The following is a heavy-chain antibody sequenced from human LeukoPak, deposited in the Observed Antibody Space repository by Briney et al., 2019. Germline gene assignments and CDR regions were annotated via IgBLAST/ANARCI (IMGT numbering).Heavy chain of an antibody. CDR1: GFTFSSYA. J-gene: IGHJ4*02. Sequence: GGSLRLSCAASGFTFSSYAMSWVRQAPGKGLXXXSAISGSGGSTYYADSVKGRFTISRDNSKNTLYLQMNSLRAEDTAVYYCAKGSQSRSIAWVGYWGQGTLVTVSS. CDR3: AKGSQSRSIAWVGY. CDR2: ISGSGGST. D-gene: IGHD6-6*01. V-gene: IGHV3-23*01.